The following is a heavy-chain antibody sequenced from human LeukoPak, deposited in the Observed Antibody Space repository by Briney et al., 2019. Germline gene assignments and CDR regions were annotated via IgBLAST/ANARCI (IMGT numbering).Heavy chain of an antibody. CDR2: ISAYNGNT. CDR3: AREDCSGGSCYSLSLTLVFHVFDI. CDR1: GYAFTSYG. J-gene: IGHJ3*02. Sequence: GASVKVSCKASGYAFTSYGISWVRQAPGQGLEWMGWISAYNGNTNYAPKLQGRVTMTTDTSTSTAYMELRSLRSDDTAVYYGAREDCSGGSCYSLSLTLVFHVFDISGQGTMVTVSS. V-gene: IGHV1-18*01. D-gene: IGHD2-15*01.